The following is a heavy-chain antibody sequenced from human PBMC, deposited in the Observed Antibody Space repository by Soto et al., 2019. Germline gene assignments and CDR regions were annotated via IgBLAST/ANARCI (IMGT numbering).Heavy chain of an antibody. D-gene: IGHD3-9*01. V-gene: IGHV3-11*06. Sequence: QVKLVDSGGDLVKPAGSLRLSCAASGFTFSDYYMSWIRQAPGKGLEWVSYISGSGIYTNYADSVKGRFTISRDNAKKSLSLQMNSLRPEDTAVYYCARVLRVYDWLPQGAFDIWGQGTMVTVSS. CDR1: GFTFSDYY. CDR3: ARVLRVYDWLPQGAFDI. J-gene: IGHJ3*02. CDR2: ISGSGIYT.